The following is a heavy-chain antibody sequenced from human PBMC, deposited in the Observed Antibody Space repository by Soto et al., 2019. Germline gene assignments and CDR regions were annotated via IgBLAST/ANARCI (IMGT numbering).Heavy chain of an antibody. Sequence: QVQLVQSGAEVKKPGSSVKVSCKASGGTFSSYTISWVRQAPGQGLEWMGRIIPILGIANYAQKFKGRVTITADKSTSTAYMELSSLRCEDRAVYYCARDYYGSGSYFWFGPWGQGTLVTVSS. CDR1: GGTFSSYT. V-gene: IGHV1-69*02. CDR2: IIPILGIA. D-gene: IGHD3-10*01. CDR3: ARDYYGSGSYFWFGP. J-gene: IGHJ5*02.